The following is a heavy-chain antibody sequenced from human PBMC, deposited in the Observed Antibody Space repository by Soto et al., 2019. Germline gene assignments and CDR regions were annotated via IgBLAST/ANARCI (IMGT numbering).Heavy chain of an antibody. Sequence: QNTLKESGPTLVKPTQTLTLTCTFSGFSLTTDGVGVSWIRQPPGKALGWLALIYWDNEKHYSPSPKSRLSITKDTSKIQVVLTVTNVDPVDTATYYCAHRQVYNWIDMGFDTWGQGTLVTVSS. V-gene: IGHV2-5*02. J-gene: IGHJ5*02. D-gene: IGHD1-1*01. CDR1: GFSLTTDGVG. CDR3: AHRQVYNWIDMGFDT. CDR2: IYWDNEK.